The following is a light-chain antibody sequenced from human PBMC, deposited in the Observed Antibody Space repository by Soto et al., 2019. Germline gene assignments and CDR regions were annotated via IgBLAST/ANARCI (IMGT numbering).Light chain of an antibody. V-gene: IGLV1-51*01. CDR2: DDN. J-gene: IGLJ1*01. CDR1: SSNIGGNS. Sequence: QSVLTQPPAVSAAPGHKVTISCSGSSSNIGGNSVSLYQQLPGTAPKLLIYDDNKRPSGIPDRFSGSKSGTSATLGITGFQTGDEADYYCGSWDSSLSAYVFGTGTKVTV. CDR3: GSWDSSLSAYV.